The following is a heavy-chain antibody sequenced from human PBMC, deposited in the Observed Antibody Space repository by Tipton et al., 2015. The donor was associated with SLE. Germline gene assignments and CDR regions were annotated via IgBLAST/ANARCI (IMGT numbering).Heavy chain of an antibody. CDR3: ARGYFDSSGYSNPFDV. V-gene: IGHV4-59*01. Sequence: TLSLTCTVSGGSISRYFWSWIRQPPGKGLEWIGDIYYSGSTKYNPSLASRVTMSVDTSKSQFSLELTSVTAADTALYYCARGYFDSSGYSNPFDVWGQGTMVTVSS. CDR2: IYYSGST. D-gene: IGHD3-22*01. J-gene: IGHJ3*01. CDR1: GGSISRYF.